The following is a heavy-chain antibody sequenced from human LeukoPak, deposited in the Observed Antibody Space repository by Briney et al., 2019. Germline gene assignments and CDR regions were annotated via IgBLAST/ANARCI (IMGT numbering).Heavy chain of an antibody. CDR2: INAGNGNT. CDR1: GYTFTSYA. V-gene: IGHV1-3*01. CDR3: ARNMAGTKSFDY. J-gene: IGHJ4*02. D-gene: IGHD6-19*01. Sequence: ASVKVSCKASGYTFTSYAMHWVRQAPGQRLEWMGWINAGNGNTKCSQKFQGRVTITRDTSASTAYMELSSLRSEDTAVYYCARNMAGTKSFDYWGQGTLVTVSS.